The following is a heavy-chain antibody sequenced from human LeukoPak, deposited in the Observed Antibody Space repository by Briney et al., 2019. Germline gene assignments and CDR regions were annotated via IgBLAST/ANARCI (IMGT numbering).Heavy chain of an antibody. CDR1: GFTFSSYE. CDR2: ISSSGDSI. D-gene: IGHD1-14*01. V-gene: IGHV3-48*03. Sequence: GGSLRLSCAASGFTFSSYEMNWVRRAPGKGLEWVSYISSSGDSIYYADSVKGRFTVSRDNAKKSLYLHMNSLRDDDTAVYYCARGTGLDYWGQGTLVTVSS. J-gene: IGHJ4*02. CDR3: ARGTGLDY.